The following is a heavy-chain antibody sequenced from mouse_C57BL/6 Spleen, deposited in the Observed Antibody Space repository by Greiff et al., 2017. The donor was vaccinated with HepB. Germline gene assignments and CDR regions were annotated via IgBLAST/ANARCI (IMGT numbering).Heavy chain of an antibody. J-gene: IGHJ3*01. Sequence: EVKLMESGPELVKPGASVKISCKASGYSFTGYYMNWVKQSPEKSLEWIGEINPSTGGTTYNQKFKAKATLTVDKSSSTAYMQLKSLTSEDSAVYYCARETAQALAYWGQGTLVTVSA. V-gene: IGHV1-42*01. CDR1: GYSFTGYY. D-gene: IGHD3-2*02. CDR3: ARETAQALAY. CDR2: INPSTGGT.